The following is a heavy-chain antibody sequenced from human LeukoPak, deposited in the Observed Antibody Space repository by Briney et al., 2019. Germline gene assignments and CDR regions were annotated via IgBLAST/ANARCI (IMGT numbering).Heavy chain of an antibody. Sequence: SQTLSLTCTVSGGSISSGDYYWRWIRQPPGKGREWIGYIYYSGSTYYNPSLKSRVTISVDTSNNLFSLKLSSVTAADTAVYYCARTDSSGYYGAYWGQGTLVTVSS. CDR3: ARTDSSGYYGAY. CDR2: IYYSGST. V-gene: IGHV4-30-4*01. J-gene: IGHJ4*02. CDR1: GGSISSGDYY. D-gene: IGHD3-22*01.